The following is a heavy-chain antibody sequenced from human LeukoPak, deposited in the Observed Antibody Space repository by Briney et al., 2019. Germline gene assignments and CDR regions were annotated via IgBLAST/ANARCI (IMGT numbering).Heavy chain of an antibody. D-gene: IGHD3-10*01. CDR2: IYYSGST. CDR3: ARHAAYYYGSGSPIEYFQH. V-gene: IGHV4-39*01. J-gene: IGHJ1*01. CDR1: GGSISSSSYY. Sequence: SEALSLTCTVSGGSISSSSYYWGWIRQPPGKGLEWIGSIYYSGSTYYNPSLKSRVTISVDTSKNQFSLKLSSVTAADTAVYYCARHAAYYYGSGSPIEYFQHRGQGTLVTVSS.